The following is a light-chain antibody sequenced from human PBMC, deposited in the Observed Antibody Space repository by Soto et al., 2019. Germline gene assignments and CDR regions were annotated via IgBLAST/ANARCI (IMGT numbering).Light chain of an antibody. CDR1: QSINIY. Sequence: DIQMTQSPSSLSASVGDRVAITCQASQSINIYLNWYQQRPGRAPKLLIYAASNLQSGVPSRFSGDGVGTHFTLTISGLQPDDFATYHCQQSHTTPYTFGQGTRLEIK. CDR2: AAS. V-gene: IGKV1-39*01. CDR3: QQSHTTPYT. J-gene: IGKJ5*01.